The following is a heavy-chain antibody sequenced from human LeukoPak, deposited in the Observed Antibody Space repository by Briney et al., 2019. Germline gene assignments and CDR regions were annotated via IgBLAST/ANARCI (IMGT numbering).Heavy chain of an antibody. CDR1: GYTFTTYG. J-gene: IGHJ4*02. CDR2: ISTYDDNI. Sequence: ASGKVSCKASGYTFTTYGLSWVRQAPGQGLEWLGWISTYDDNIKYAQSLQGRLTLTIDTSTSTAYMELRSLTSDDTAVYYCARETYSNILTGTDYWGPGTLVTVSS. D-gene: IGHD3-9*01. CDR3: ARETYSNILTGTDY. V-gene: IGHV1-18*01.